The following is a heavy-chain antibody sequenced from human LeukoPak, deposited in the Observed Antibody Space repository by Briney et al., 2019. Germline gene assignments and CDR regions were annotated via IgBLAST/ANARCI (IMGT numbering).Heavy chain of an antibody. V-gene: IGHV4-31*03. J-gene: IGHJ4*02. CDR3: AREGSGSYLAY. D-gene: IGHD1-26*01. CDR1: AGSISSVVSY. Sequence: SETLSLTCTVSAGSISSVVSYWSWIRQHPGMGLEWIGYISYSGSTSYNPSLKSRVTISLDTSRDQFSLRLSSVTAADTAVYYCAREGSGSYLAYWGQGTLVTVSS. CDR2: ISYSGST.